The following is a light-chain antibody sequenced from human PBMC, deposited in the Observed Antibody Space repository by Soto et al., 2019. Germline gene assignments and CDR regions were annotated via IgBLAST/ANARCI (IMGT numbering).Light chain of an antibody. CDR3: QQPTNSPWT. CDR1: QTISNNY. CDR2: AVS. Sequence: EIVLTQSPGTLTLSPGESAALSCRASQTISNNYLVWYRQKPGQAPRLLIYAVSSRAAGIPVRFSGSGSGTDFALTIARLEPEDAAVYYCQQPTNSPWTFGQGTRVDI. J-gene: IGKJ1*01. V-gene: IGKV3D-20*02.